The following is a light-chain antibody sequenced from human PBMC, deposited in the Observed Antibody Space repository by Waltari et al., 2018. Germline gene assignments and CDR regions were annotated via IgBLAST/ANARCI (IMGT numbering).Light chain of an antibody. CDR2: GAS. CDR3: LQYDNWPLT. CDR1: QSVNSN. Sequence: EIVVTQSPATLSVSPGERVTLSCRASQSVNSNLAWYQQKRGQAPRLLIYGASTRATGIPTRFRGSGSGTDFTITISSLQSEDCAVYYCLQYDNWPLTFGPGTKMDIK. J-gene: IGKJ3*01. V-gene: IGKV3-15*01.